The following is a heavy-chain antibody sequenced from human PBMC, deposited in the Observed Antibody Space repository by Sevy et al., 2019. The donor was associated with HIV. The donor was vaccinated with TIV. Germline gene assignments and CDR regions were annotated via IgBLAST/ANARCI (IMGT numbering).Heavy chain of an antibody. CDR2: ISGSGGST. CDR1: GFTFSSYA. V-gene: IGHV3-23*01. D-gene: IGHD3-10*01. J-gene: IGHJ4*02. CDR3: AKDLYGSGSYFEGGVDY. Sequence: GGSLRLSCAASGFTFSSYAMSWVRQAPGKGLEWVSAISGSGGSTYYADSVKGRFTIPRDNAKNTLYLQMNSLRAEDTAVYYCAKDLYGSGSYFEGGVDYWGQGTLVTVSS.